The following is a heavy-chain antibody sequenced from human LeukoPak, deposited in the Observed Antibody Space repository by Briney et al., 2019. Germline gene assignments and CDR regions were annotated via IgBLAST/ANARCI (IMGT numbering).Heavy chain of an antibody. CDR1: GFSFSSFG. Sequence: GGTRRLSCAASGFSFSSFGMSWVRQAPGKGLEWVSSISSSSSYIYYADSVKGRFTISRDNAKNSLYLQMNSLRAEDTAVYYCARDLHPRLTGYFDYWGQGTLVTVSS. D-gene: IGHD3-16*01. CDR2: ISSSSSYI. J-gene: IGHJ4*02. CDR3: ARDLHPRLTGYFDY. V-gene: IGHV3-21*04.